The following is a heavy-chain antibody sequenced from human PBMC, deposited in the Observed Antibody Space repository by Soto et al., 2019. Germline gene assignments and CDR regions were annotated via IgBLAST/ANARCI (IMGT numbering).Heavy chain of an antibody. CDR2: IYYSGST. CDR1: GDSMSSSDYY. D-gene: IGHD6-25*01. CDR3: ARRTVNIRTFYSGLKPHRYYY. J-gene: IGHJ4*02. V-gene: IGHV4-39*01. Sequence: PSEPLSLTCAVSGDSMSSSDYYWGWIRQPPGKGLEWIGSIYYSGSTYYNPSLQSRVAISVDTSKNQFSLKLKSVTAADTAIYYCARRTVNIRTFYSGLKPHRYYYRGQGAPVPV.